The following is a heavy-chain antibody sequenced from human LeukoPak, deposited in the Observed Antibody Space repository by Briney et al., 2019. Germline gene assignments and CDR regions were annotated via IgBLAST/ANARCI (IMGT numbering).Heavy chain of an antibody. V-gene: IGHV1-46*01. CDR2: INPSGGST. CDR3: ARDCLIAAAGSYFDY. D-gene: IGHD6-13*01. Sequence: ASVKVSCKASGYTFTSYYMHWVRQAPGQGLEWMGIINPSGGSTSYAQKFQGRATMTRDTSTSTVYMELSSLRSEDTAVYYCARDCLIAAAGSYFDYWGQGTLVTVSS. CDR1: GYTFTSYY. J-gene: IGHJ4*02.